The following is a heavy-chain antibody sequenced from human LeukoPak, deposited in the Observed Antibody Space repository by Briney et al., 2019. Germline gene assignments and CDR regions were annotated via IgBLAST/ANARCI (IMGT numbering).Heavy chain of an antibody. CDR3: ARPPYDFWSGYIDY. V-gene: IGHV7-4-1*02. D-gene: IGHD3-3*01. CDR2: INTNTGNP. CDR1: GYTFTSYA. J-gene: IGHJ4*02. Sequence: GASVKVSCKASGYTFTSYAMHWVRQAPGQGLEWMGWINTNTGNPTYAQGFTGRFVFSLDTSVSTAYLQISSPKAEDTAVYYCARPPYDFWSGYIDYWGQGTLVTVSS.